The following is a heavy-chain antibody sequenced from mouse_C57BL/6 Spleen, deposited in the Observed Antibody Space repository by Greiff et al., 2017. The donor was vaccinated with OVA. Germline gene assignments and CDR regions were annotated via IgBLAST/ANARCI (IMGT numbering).Heavy chain of an antibody. CDR2: INPGSGGT. Sequence: VQLQQSGAELVRPGTSVKVSCKASGYAFTNYLIEWVKQRPGQGLEWIGVINPGSGGTNYNEKFKGKATLTADKSSSTAYMQLSSLTPEDSAVYFCARNYGSSYGYYFDYWGQGTTLTVSS. CDR1: GYAFTNYL. J-gene: IGHJ2*01. V-gene: IGHV1-54*01. D-gene: IGHD1-1*01. CDR3: ARNYGSSYGYYFDY.